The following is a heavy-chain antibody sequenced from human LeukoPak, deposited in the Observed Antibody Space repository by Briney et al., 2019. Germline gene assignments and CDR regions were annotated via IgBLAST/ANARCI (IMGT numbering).Heavy chain of an antibody. CDR2: INHSGST. D-gene: IGHD3-10*01. CDR1: GGSFSGYY. J-gene: IGHJ4*02. V-gene: IGHV4-34*01. Sequence: PSETLSLTCAVYGGSFSGYYWSWIRQPPGKGLEWIGEINHSGSTNYNPSLKSRVTISVDTSKNQFSLKLSSVTAADTAVYYCARRPPSYYGSGSYYKGGFDYWGQGTLVTVSS. CDR3: ARRPPSYYGSGSYYKGGFDY.